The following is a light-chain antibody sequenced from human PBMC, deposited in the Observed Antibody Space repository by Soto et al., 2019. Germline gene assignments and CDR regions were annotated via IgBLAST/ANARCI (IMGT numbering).Light chain of an antibody. CDR1: SRDVGGYNY. CDR3: SSYTSTNSWV. Sequence: QSALTQSDSVSGSPGQSITISCTGTSRDVGGYNYVSWYQQHPGKAPKLIIYDVSNRPSGVSTRFSGSKSGNTASLTISGLQAEDEADYSCSSYTSTNSWVFGGGTKVTVL. CDR2: DVS. V-gene: IGLV2-14*01. J-gene: IGLJ3*02.